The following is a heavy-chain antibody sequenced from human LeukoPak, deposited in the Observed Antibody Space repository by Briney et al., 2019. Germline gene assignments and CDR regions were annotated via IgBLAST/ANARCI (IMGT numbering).Heavy chain of an antibody. V-gene: IGHV3-74*01. CDR3: GRDNNYKVDV. CDR2: FKTDGSIT. J-gene: IGHJ6*04. CDR1: GFTFSHYW. D-gene: IGHD4-11*01. Sequence: LAAGTLTLSCATSGFTFSHYWMLWVRQAPGKGLVWVSNFKTDGSITNYADSVRGRFTISRDNAKNILYLQINSLRAEDTAVHYCGRDNNYKVDVWGKGTTVTVSS.